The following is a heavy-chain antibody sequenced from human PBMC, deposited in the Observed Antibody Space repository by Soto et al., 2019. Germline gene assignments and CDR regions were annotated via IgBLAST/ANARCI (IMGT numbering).Heavy chain of an antibody. Sequence: QVQLQESGPGLVKPSDTLSLTCTVSGGSISSYYWSWIRQPPGKGLEWIGYIDNSGSTNYNPSLKSRVTISVDTSKNQFSLKLSSVTAADTAVYYCARSTVVNPINFDYWGQGTLVTVSS. V-gene: IGHV4-59*01. J-gene: IGHJ4*02. CDR2: IDNSGST. CDR3: ARSTVVNPINFDY. D-gene: IGHD2-15*01. CDR1: GGSISSYY.